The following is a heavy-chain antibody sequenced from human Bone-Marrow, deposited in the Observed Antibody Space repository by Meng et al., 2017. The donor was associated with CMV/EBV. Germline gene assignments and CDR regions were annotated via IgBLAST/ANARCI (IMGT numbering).Heavy chain of an antibody. Sequence: ASVKVSCKASGYTFTSYGISWVRQAPGQGLEWMGWINPNSGGTNYAQKFQGRVTMTRDTSISTAYMELSRLRSDDTAVYYCARDQGGATRGESDYWGQGTLVTVSS. CDR2: INPNSGGT. V-gene: IGHV1-2*02. CDR1: GYTFTSYG. CDR3: ARDQGGATRGESDY. D-gene: IGHD1-26*01. J-gene: IGHJ4*02.